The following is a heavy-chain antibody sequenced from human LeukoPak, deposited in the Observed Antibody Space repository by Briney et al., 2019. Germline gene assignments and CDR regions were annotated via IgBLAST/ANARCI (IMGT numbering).Heavy chain of an antibody. CDR1: GYTFTSYD. CDR3: ARGRRVEQQLNY. CDR2: MNPNSGNT. D-gene: IGHD6-13*01. V-gene: IGHV1-8*01. J-gene: IGHJ4*02. Sequence: ASVKVSCKASGYTFTSYDINWVRQATGQGLEWMGWMNPNSGNTGYAQKFQGRVTITRNTSISTAYMELSSLRSEDTAVYYCARGRRVEQQLNYWGQGTLVTVSS.